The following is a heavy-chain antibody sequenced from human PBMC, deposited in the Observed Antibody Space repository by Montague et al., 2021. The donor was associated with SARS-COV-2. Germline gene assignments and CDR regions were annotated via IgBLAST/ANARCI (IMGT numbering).Heavy chain of an antibody. Sequence: CAISGDSVSSNTATWNWIRQSPSRGLEWLGRTYYRSKWYHDYAISLKSRITINPDTSKNQFSLQLSSVAPEDTAVFYCARTTTRILYTKNAFDIWGQGTMVTVSS. CDR1: GDSVSSNTAT. CDR3: ARTTTRILYTKNAFDI. D-gene: IGHD2-15*01. J-gene: IGHJ3*02. CDR2: TYYRSKWYH. V-gene: IGHV6-1*01.